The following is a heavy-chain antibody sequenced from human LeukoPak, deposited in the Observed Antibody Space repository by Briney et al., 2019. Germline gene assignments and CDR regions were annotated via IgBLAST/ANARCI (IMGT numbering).Heavy chain of an antibody. Sequence: PSETLSLTCTVPGGSISSYYWSWIRQPAGKGPVWIGRIYTSGSTNYNPSLKCRVTMSVDTSKNQFSLKLSSVTAADTAVYYCARDRGCSSTSCSSNWLDPWGQGTLVTVSS. D-gene: IGHD2-2*01. CDR3: ARDRGCSSTSCSSNWLDP. CDR2: IYTSGST. J-gene: IGHJ5*02. V-gene: IGHV4-4*07. CDR1: GGSISSYY.